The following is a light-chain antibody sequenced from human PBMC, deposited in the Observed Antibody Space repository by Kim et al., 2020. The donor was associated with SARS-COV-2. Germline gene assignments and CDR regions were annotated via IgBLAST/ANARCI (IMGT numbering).Light chain of an antibody. CDR1: RSGGGGYNY. CDR3: CSYAGSYTEV. V-gene: IGLV2-11*01. CDR2: DVS. J-gene: IGLJ2*01. Sequence: GQAVTNACTGTRSGGGGYNYVSWYQHHPGKAPKLMIYDVSRRPSGVPDRLSGSKSGNTASLTISGLQAEDEADYYCCSYAGSYTEVFGGGTQLTVL.